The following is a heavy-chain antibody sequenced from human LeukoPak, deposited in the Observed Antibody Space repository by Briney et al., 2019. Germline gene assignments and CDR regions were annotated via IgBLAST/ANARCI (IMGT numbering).Heavy chain of an antibody. CDR3: ARFVVVTAGDY. CDR2: LHSNGAFT. Sequence: GGSLRLSCSASGFTLSSYWMHWVRQAPGKGLVWVARLHSNGAFTTYADSVKGRFTTSRDTAKNTLYLQMNSLRVEDTAVYYCARFVVVTAGDYWGQGTLVTVSS. J-gene: IGHJ4*01. V-gene: IGHV3-74*01. D-gene: IGHD2-21*02. CDR1: GFTLSSYW.